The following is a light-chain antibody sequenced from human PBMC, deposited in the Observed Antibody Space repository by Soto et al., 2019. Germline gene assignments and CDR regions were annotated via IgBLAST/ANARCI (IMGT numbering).Light chain of an antibody. CDR2: SNN. V-gene: IGLV1-44*01. Sequence: QSVLTQPPSASGTPGQRVTISCSGSSSNIGSNYVYWYQQLPGTAPKLLIYSNNQRPSGVPDRFYGSKSGTAASLAISGLQSEDEADYYCAAWDDSLNGVVFGGGTKVTVL. J-gene: IGLJ2*01. CDR1: SSNIGSNY. CDR3: AAWDDSLNGVV.